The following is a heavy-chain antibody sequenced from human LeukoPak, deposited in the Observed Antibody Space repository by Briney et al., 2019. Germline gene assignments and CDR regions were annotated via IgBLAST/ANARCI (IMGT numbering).Heavy chain of an antibody. D-gene: IGHD3-10*01. CDR2: ISSSSSTI. Sequence: GGSLRLSCAASGFTFSSYGMHWVRQAPGKGLEWVSYISSSSSTIYYADSVKGRFTISRDNAKNSLYLQMNSLRAEDTAVYYCASAAMVRGVDYWGQGTLVTVSS. CDR1: GFTFSSYG. J-gene: IGHJ4*02. V-gene: IGHV3-48*04. CDR3: ASAAMVRGVDY.